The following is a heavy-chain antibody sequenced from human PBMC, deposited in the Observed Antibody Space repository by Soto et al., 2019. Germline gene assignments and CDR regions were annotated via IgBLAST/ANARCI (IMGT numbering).Heavy chain of an antibody. V-gene: IGHV4-59*01. J-gene: IGHJ4*02. Sequence: SETLSLTCTVSGDSINTYYWSWIRQPPGKGLEWIGHIYRSGTTRYIPSVESRVTISVDTSKSQFSLELSSVTAADTAVYYCARVQMATIYFDYWGQGILVTVSS. CDR1: GDSINTYY. CDR3: ARVQMATIYFDY. D-gene: IGHD5-12*01. CDR2: IYRSGTT.